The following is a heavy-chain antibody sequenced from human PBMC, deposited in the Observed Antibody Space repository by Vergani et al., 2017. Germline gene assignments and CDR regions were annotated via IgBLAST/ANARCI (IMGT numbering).Heavy chain of an antibody. J-gene: IGHJ6*03. Sequence: EVQLVESGGVVVQPGGSLRLSCAASGFTFDDYAMHWVRQAPGKGLEWVSLISWDGGSTYYADSVKGRFTISRDNSKTSLYLQMNSLRAEDTALYYCAKSGESYYYDYYMDVWGKGTTVTVSS. D-gene: IGHD6-25*01. CDR2: ISWDGGST. CDR3: AKSGESYYYDYYMDV. V-gene: IGHV3-43D*04. CDR1: GFTFDDYA.